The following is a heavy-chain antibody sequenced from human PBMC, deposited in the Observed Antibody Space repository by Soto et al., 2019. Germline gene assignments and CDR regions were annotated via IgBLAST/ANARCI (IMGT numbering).Heavy chain of an antibody. Sequence: QIQLVESGGDVVHPGKSLRLSCAASGFNFGFFGMHWVRQAPGKGLEWVAFISGDGINTQYADSVRGRFTLSRDYSRKTMYLQMDSLRDEDTALYYFARGNLRFDFDSWGLGTLVTVSS. J-gene: IGHJ4*02. CDR2: ISGDGINT. CDR1: GFNFGFFG. V-gene: IGHV3-30*03. CDR3: ARGNLRFDFDS.